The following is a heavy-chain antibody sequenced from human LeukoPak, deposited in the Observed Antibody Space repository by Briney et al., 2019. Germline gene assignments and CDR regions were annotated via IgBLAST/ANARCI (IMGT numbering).Heavy chain of an antibody. V-gene: IGHV3-30*04. Sequence: GGSLRLSCAASGFTFSSYAMHCVRQSPGKGREGGAVIACGGSNKLYADSVKGRFTISRDNRKNTLDRKMKRLRGGDTAVLECEKDWNDFLTGYFSPYCYYGMDVWGQGTTVTVSS. CDR3: EKDWNDFLTGYFSPYCYYGMDV. J-gene: IGHJ6*02. CDR1: GFTFSSYA. D-gene: IGHD3-9*01. CDR2: IACGGSNK.